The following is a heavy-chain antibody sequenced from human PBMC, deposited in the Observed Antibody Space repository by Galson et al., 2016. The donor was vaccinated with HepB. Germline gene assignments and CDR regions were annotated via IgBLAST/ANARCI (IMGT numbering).Heavy chain of an antibody. D-gene: IGHD5-18*01. CDR3: ARETQLLYGMDV. CDR1: GGSISSSNW. V-gene: IGHV4-4*02. CDR2: IYHSGST. Sequence: LSLTCAVSGGSISSSNWWSWVRQPPGKGLEWIGEIYHSGSTHYNPSLKSRVTISIDTSKNQFSLKLNSVTAADTAVYYCARETQLLYGMDVWGQGTTVTVSS. J-gene: IGHJ6*02.